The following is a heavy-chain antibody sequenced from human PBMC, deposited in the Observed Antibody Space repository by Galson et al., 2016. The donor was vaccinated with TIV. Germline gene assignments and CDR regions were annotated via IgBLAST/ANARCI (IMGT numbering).Heavy chain of an antibody. CDR1: GYDFTSCA. D-gene: IGHD4-17*01. J-gene: IGHJ6*03. CDR2: INTRNGHP. Sequence: SVKVSCKASGYDFTSCAMNRVRQAPGQGLEWLGWINTRNGHPTYAEGFTGRFVFSLDTSVSTAYLQISSLTADDTAVYYCARSGDYNYYYSYMDVWAKGTTVTVSS. CDR3: ARSGDYNYYYSYMDV. V-gene: IGHV7-4-1*02.